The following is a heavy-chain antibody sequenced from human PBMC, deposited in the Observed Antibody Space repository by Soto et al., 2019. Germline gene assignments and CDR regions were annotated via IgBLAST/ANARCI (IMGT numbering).Heavy chain of an antibody. J-gene: IGHJ6*02. V-gene: IGHV3-30-3*01. CDR1: GFTFSSYA. D-gene: IGHD2-15*01. Sequence: QVQLVESGGGVVQPGRSLRLSCAASGFTFSSYAMHWVRQAPGKGLEWVAVISYDGSNKYYADSVKSRFTISRDNSQNTLYLQMNSLRAEDTAVYYCARDHVVVAATFRASYYGMDVWGQGTTVTVSS. CDR3: ARDHVVVAATFRASYYGMDV. CDR2: ISYDGSNK.